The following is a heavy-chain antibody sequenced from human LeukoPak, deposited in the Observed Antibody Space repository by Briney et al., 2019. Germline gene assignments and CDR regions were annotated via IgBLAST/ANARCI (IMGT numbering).Heavy chain of an antibody. J-gene: IGHJ4*02. Sequence: PSXXLPLTCXXSXXSISSYYXSWIRQPPGKGLEWIGYIYYSGSTNYNPSLKRRVTISVDTSKNQFSLKLSSVTAADTAVYYCARGAAAGDYWGQGTLVTVSS. V-gene: IGHV4-59*01. CDR3: ARGAAAGDY. D-gene: IGHD6-13*01. CDR1: XXSISSYY. CDR2: IYYSGST.